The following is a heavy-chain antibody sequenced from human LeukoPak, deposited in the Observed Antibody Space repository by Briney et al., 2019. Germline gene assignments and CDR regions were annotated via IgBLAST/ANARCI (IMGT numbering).Heavy chain of an antibody. CDR2: INHSGST. D-gene: IGHD6-19*01. Sequence: SETLSLTCAVYGGSFSGYYWSWIRQPPGKGLEGIGEINHSGSTNYNPSLKSRVTISVDTSKNQFSLKLSSVTAADTAVYYCARPWYSSGWLSVTYNWFDPWGQGTLVTVSS. V-gene: IGHV4-34*01. J-gene: IGHJ5*02. CDR3: ARPWYSSGWLSVTYNWFDP. CDR1: GGSFSGYY.